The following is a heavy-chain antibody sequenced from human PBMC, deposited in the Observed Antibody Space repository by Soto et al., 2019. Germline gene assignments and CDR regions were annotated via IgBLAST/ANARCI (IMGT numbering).Heavy chain of an antibody. Sequence: ASVTVSCKASGYTFTSYGISWVRQAPGQGLDWMGWISTYNGNTKYAERLQGRVTMTTDTTTSTAYMELRSLRSDDTAVYYCARGPTDYYDNSGDYFLDYWGQGTLVTVSS. J-gene: IGHJ4*02. CDR3: ARGPTDYYDNSGDYFLDY. CDR2: ISTYNGNT. V-gene: IGHV1-18*01. CDR1: GYTFTSYG. D-gene: IGHD3-22*01.